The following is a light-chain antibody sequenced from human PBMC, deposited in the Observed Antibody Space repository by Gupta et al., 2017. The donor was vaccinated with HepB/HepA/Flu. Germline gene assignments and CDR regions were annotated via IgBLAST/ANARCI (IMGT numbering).Light chain of an antibody. J-gene: IGKJ1*01. CDR3: KQAADSPPT. Sequence: VLTQSPGTLSLSPGDRATLSCRASLSVSSSYLAWYQQKPGQAPRLLSYGASTRATGIPDRFSGSGSGTDFTLTISRLGSEDFAVYYCKQAADSPPTFGQGTKVEIE. CDR1: LSVSSSY. V-gene: IGKV3-20*01. CDR2: GAS.